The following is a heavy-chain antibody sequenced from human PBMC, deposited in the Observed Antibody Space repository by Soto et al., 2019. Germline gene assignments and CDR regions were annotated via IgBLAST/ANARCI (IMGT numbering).Heavy chain of an antibody. J-gene: IGHJ4*02. D-gene: IGHD2-21*01. CDR1: GDTSTTYV. Sequence: GASVKVSCKASGDTSTTYVTSWLRQAPGQGPEWIGGINPMSRTAKYSEKYNGRVTITADEATRTAYLDLTSLRFEDTAVYFCARGTYCGSNCFFAREYWGQGTLVTVSS. CDR2: INPMSRTA. CDR3: ARGTYCGSNCFFAREY. V-gene: IGHV1-69*13.